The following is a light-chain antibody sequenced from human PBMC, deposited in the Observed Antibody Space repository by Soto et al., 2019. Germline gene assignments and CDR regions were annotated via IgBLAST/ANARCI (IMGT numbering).Light chain of an antibody. V-gene: IGKV1-27*01. J-gene: IGKJ2*01. CDR2: AAS. Sequence: EIQMTQSPSSLSASVGDRVTIICRASQGISNYLAWYQQKPGKVPKLLIYAASTLQSGVPSRFSGSGSGTDFTLTITSLQPEDFVTYYCQQSFRTPLTFGQGTKLEI. CDR3: QQSFRTPLT. CDR1: QGISNY.